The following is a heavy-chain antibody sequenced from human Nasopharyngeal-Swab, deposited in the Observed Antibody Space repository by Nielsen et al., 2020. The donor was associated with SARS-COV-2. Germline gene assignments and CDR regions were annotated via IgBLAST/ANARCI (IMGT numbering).Heavy chain of an antibody. Sequence: GESLKISCAASGFTFSGSAMHWVRQASGKGLEWVGRIRSKANSYATAYAASVKGRFTISRDDSKNTAYLQMNSLKTEDTAVYYCTRGPPYTDTHWDAFDIWGQGTMVSVSS. CDR2: IRSKANSYAT. D-gene: IGHD1-1*01. CDR1: GFTFSGSA. J-gene: IGHJ3*02. V-gene: IGHV3-73*01. CDR3: TRGPPYTDTHWDAFDI.